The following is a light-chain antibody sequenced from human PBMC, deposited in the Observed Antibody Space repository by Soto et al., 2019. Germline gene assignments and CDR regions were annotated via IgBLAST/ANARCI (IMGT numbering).Light chain of an antibody. V-gene: IGKV3-15*01. Sequence: EIVMTQSPATLSVSPGERASLSCRASQSVSSNLAWYQQKPGQAPRLLIYGASTRATGIPARFSGSGSGTEFTLTISSLQSEDFAVYHCQQYNYRLLSFGPGTKVDI. CDR1: QSVSSN. J-gene: IGKJ3*01. CDR3: QQYNYRLLS. CDR2: GAS.